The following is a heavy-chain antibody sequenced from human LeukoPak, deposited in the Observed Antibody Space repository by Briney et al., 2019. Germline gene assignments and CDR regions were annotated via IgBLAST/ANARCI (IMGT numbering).Heavy chain of an antibody. CDR3: ARDRVWLPFLFDY. Sequence: GGSLRLSCAASGFTFSSYEMNWVRQAPGKGLEWVSYINRSGRTIYYADSVKGRFTISRDNAKNSLYLQLNSLRAEDTAVYYCARDRVWLPFLFDYWGQGTLVTVSS. CDR2: INRSGRTI. V-gene: IGHV3-48*03. D-gene: IGHD5-12*01. CDR1: GFTFSSYE. J-gene: IGHJ4*02.